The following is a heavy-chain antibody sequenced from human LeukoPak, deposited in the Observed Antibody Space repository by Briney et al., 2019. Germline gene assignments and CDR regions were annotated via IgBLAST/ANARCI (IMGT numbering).Heavy chain of an antibody. CDR3: ARAVAGIDY. J-gene: IGHJ4*02. CDR2: INTSGRT. Sequence: SQTLSLTCTVSGGSISSGSYYWSWIRQPAGKGLEWIGRINTSGRTDYNPSLKSRVTISVDTSKNQFSLKLSSVTAADTAVYYCARAVAGIDYWGQGTLVTVSS. CDR1: GGSISSGSYY. V-gene: IGHV4-61*02. D-gene: IGHD6-19*01.